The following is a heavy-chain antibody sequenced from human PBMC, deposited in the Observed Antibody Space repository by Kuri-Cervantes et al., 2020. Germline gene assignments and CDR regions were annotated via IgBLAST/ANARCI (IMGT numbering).Heavy chain of an antibody. CDR1: GFTFDDYA. CDR3: AREVFWSGYYGSKGWYFEY. V-gene: IGHV3-9*01. D-gene: IGHD3-3*01. CDR2: ISWNSGSI. J-gene: IGHJ4*02. Sequence: SLKISCAASGFTFDDYAMHWVRQAPGKGLEWVSGISWNSGSIGYADSVKGRFTISRDNAKNSLYLQMNSLRAEDTAPYYCAREVFWSGYYGSKGWYFEYWGQGTLVTVSS.